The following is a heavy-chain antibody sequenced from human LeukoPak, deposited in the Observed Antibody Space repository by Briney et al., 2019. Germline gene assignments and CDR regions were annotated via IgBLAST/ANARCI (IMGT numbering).Heavy chain of an antibody. V-gene: IGHV3-48*04. Sequence: GGSLRLSCAASGFTFSNYNMNWVRQAPGKGLEWVSYISSSGSTIYYADSVKGRFTISRDNAKNSLYLQMNSLRAEDTAVYYCARLYSSTSGKAFDIWGQGTMVTVSS. J-gene: IGHJ3*02. CDR1: GFTFSNYN. CDR2: ISSSGSTI. CDR3: ARLYSSTSGKAFDI. D-gene: IGHD6-13*01.